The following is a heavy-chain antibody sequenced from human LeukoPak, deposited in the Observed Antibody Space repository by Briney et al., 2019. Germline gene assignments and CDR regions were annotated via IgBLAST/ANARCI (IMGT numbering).Heavy chain of an antibody. CDR3: ARGGYCSGGSCYPTPFDY. D-gene: IGHD2-15*01. V-gene: IGHV4-4*02. J-gene: IGHJ4*02. Sequence: SETLSLTCAVSGGSISSSNWWSWVRQPPGKGLEWIWEIYHSGSTNYNPSLKSRVTISVDKSKNQFSLKLSSVTAADTAVYYCARGGYCSGGSCYPTPFDYWGQGTLVTVSS. CDR2: IYHSGST. CDR1: GGSISSSNW.